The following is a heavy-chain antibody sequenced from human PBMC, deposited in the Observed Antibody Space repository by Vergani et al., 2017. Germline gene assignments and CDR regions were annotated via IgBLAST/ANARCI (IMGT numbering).Heavy chain of an antibody. CDR3: ASKHDSSGYRYGMDV. V-gene: IGHV1-69*17. Sequence: QVQLVQSGAEVKKPGASVKVSCKASGGTFSSYAISWVRQAPGQGLEWMGGIIPIFGIANYAQKFQGRVTITADKSTSTAYMELSSLRSEDTAVYYCASKHDSSGYRYGMDVWGQGTTVTVSS. J-gene: IGHJ6*02. D-gene: IGHD3-22*01. CDR1: GGTFSSYA. CDR2: IIPIFGIA.